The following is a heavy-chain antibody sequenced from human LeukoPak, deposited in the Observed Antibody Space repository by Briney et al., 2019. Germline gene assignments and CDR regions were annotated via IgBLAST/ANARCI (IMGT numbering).Heavy chain of an antibody. J-gene: IGHJ4*02. CDR3: ARMEEWFGELRSPVDY. CDR2: INPNSGGT. CDR1: GYTFTCYY. V-gene: IGHV1-2*02. D-gene: IGHD3-10*01. Sequence: ASVKVSCKASGYTFTCYYMHWVRQAPGQGLEWMGWINPNSGGTNYAQKFQGRVTMTRDTSISTAYMELSRLRSDDTAVYYCARMEEWFGELRSPVDYWGQGTLVTVSS.